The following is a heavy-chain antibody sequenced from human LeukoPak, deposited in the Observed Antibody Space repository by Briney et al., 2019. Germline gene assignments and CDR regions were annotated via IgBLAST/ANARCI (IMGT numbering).Heavy chain of an antibody. CDR2: IYKSGSS. CDR3: TRQALLGGYYYTLDV. CDR1: GGSISSYY. D-gene: IGHD7-27*01. V-gene: IGHV4-59*08. J-gene: IGHJ6*02. Sequence: PSETLSLNCTVSGGSISSYYWNWIRLPPGKGLEWIGSIYKSGSSNYNPSLRSRVTISVDTSKNQFSLKLSSVTAADTAVYYCTRQALLGGYYYTLDVWGQGPTVTVSS.